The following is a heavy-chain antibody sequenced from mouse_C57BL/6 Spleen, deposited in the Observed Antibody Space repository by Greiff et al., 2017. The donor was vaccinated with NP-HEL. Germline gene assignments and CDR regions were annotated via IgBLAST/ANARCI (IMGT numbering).Heavy chain of an antibody. J-gene: IGHJ4*01. D-gene: IGHD2-10*01. V-gene: IGHV1-76*01. CDR3: ARPYPYYAMDY. CDR1: GYTFTDYY. CDR2: IYPGSGNT. Sequence: QVQLKESGAELVRPGASVKLSCKASGYTFTDYYINWVKQRPGQGLEWIARIYPGSGNTYYNEKFKGKATLTAEKSSSTAYMQLSSLTSEDSAVYYCARPYPYYAMDYWGQGTSVTVSS.